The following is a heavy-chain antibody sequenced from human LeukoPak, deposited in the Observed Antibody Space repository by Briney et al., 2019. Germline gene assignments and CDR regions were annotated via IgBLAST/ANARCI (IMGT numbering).Heavy chain of an antibody. CDR3: ATPSGHYGDYPGGYYYYMDV. J-gene: IGHJ6*03. D-gene: IGHD4-17*01. CDR1: GGTFSSYA. V-gene: IGHV1-69*05. CDR2: IIPIFGTA. Sequence: GASVKDSCKASGGTFSSYAISWVRQAPGQGLEWMGGIIPIFGTANYAQKFQGRVTITTDESTSTAYMELSSLRSEDTAVYYCATPSGHYGDYPGGYYYYMDVWGKGTTVTVSS.